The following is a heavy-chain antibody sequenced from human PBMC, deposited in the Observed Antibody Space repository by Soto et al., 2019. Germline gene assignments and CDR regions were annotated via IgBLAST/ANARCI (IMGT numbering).Heavy chain of an antibody. CDR3: AKDRGYSSSGLDY. Sequence: GXSLRLSCAASGFTFSSYALSWFRQAPGKGLEWVSAISGSGGSTYYADSVKGRFTISRDNSKNTLFLQMNSLRAEDTAVYYCAKDRGYSSSGLDYWGQGTLVTVSS. CDR2: ISGSGGST. D-gene: IGHD6-6*01. J-gene: IGHJ4*02. CDR1: GFTFSSYA. V-gene: IGHV3-23*01.